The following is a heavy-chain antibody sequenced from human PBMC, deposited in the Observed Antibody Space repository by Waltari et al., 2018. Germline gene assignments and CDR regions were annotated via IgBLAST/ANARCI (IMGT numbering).Heavy chain of an antibody. J-gene: IGHJ4*02. CDR3: ARGATGGG. V-gene: IGHV1-18*01. CDR2: ISHYNGNT. CDR1: GYTFPSYG. D-gene: IGHD3-10*01. Sequence: QVQLVQSGAEVKKPGASVTVSCKASGYTFPSYGISWVRQGPGQWLELMGWISHYNGNTKYEKKLQGRVTMSTDTSTSTDYMELRSLRADDTAVYYCARGATGGGWGQGTLVTVSS.